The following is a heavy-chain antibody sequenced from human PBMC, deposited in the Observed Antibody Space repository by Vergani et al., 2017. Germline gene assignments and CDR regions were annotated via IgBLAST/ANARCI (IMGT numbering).Heavy chain of an antibody. CDR2: ISYDGSNK. CDR1: GFTFSSYG. Sequence: QVQLVESGGGVVQPGRSLRLSCAASGFTFSSYGMHWVRQAPGKGLEWVAVISYDGSNKYYADSVKGRFTISRDNSKNTLYLQMNSLRAEDTAVYYCANDPFDYWGQGTLVTVSS. CDR3: ANDPFDY. J-gene: IGHJ4*02. V-gene: IGHV3-30*18.